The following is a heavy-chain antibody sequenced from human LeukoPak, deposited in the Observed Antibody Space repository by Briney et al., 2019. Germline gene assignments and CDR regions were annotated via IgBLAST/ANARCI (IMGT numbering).Heavy chain of an antibody. CDR2: IYDGGSI. V-gene: IGHV4-59*01. J-gene: IGHJ4*02. CDR3: ARAVVGYSPFDH. D-gene: IGHD5-24*01. Sequence: SETLSLTCSVSGGSMYTYYWSWIRQPPGKGLEWIAYIYDGGSINYNPSLKSRVTISIDTSRNQFSLKVNSVTAADTAVYYCARAVVGYSPFDHWGQGTPVTVSS. CDR1: GGSMYTYY.